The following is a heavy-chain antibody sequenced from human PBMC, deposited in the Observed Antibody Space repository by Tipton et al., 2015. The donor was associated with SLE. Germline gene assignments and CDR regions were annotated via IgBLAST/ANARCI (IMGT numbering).Heavy chain of an antibody. CDR3: ARDRYSGSYEGYFDY. J-gene: IGHJ4*02. Sequence: AVSGFTFSSYAMHWVRQAPGKGLEWVAVISYDGSNKYYADSVKGRFTISRDNSKNTLYLQMNSLRAEDTAVYYCARDRYSGSYEGYFDYWGQGTLVTVSS. CDR1: GFTFSSYA. D-gene: IGHD1-26*01. CDR2: ISYDGSNK. V-gene: IGHV3-30*04.